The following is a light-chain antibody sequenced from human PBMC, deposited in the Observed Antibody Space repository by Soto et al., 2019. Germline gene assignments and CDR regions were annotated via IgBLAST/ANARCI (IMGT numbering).Light chain of an antibody. J-gene: IGKJ1*01. Sequence: EIVLTQSPGTLSLSPGERATLSCRASQSVSSSYLAWYQQKVGQAPRLLIYDASNRATGIPDRFSGSGSGTDFTLTISRLEPEDFAVYYCQQYGRSPRTCGQGTKVDI. CDR2: DAS. CDR1: QSVSSSY. V-gene: IGKV3-20*01. CDR3: QQYGRSPRT.